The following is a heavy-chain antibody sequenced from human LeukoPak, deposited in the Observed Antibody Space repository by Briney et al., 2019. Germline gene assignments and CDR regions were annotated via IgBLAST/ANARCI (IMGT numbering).Heavy chain of an antibody. V-gene: IGHV3-23*01. CDR3: ATYRRGYHDTNESYYFDY. D-gene: IGHD2-8*01. CDR1: GITFSRFA. CDR2: ISDSGGSP. J-gene: IGHJ4*02. Sequence: GGSLRLSCPASGITFSRFAMSWVRQAPGKGLEWVSGISDSGGSPYYADSVKGRFTISRDNSKNTLYLQMNGLRAEDTAIYYCATYRRGYHDTNESYYFDYWGQGTLVTVSS.